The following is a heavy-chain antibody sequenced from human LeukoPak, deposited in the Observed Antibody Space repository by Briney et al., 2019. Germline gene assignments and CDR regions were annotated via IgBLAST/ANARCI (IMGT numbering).Heavy chain of an antibody. D-gene: IGHD2-21*01. CDR1: GFTFKTYA. J-gene: IGHJ5*02. Sequence: TGGSLRLPCAASGFTFKTYAMRGVPRAPGKALEWVSVIYSGGSTYYADSVKGRFTISRDNTKNTLYLQMNSLRAEDTAVYYCARDSEIGFDPWGQGTLVTVSS. V-gene: IGHV3-66*02. CDR3: ARDSEIGFDP. CDR2: IYSGGST.